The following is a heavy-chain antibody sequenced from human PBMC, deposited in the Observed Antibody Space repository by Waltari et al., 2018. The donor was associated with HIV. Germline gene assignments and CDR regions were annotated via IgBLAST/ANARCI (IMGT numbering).Heavy chain of an antibody. Sequence: VQLVESGGGLVQPGRSMRLSCSPSGFTFSTYSMHWVRQAPGKGLEWVAGIWYDGSNKYYADSVKGRLTISRDNSKNTVYLQINRLRAEDTAVYYCAREGHYYGSGRFGGDYWGQGTLVTVSS. D-gene: IGHD3-10*01. J-gene: IGHJ4*02. CDR3: AREGHYYGSGRFGGDY. V-gene: IGHV3-33*01. CDR1: GFTFSTYS. CDR2: IWYDGSNK.